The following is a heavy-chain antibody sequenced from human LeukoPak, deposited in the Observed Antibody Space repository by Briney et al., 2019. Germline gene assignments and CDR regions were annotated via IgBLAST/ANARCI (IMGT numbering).Heavy chain of an antibody. CDR3: AREGITAAADH. J-gene: IGHJ4*02. D-gene: IGHD6-13*01. Sequence: PGGSLRLSCAASGFTFSSYSMNWVRQAPGKGLEWVSYISSSSSTIYYADSVKGRFTISRDNAKNSLYLQLNSLRAEDTAVYYCAREGITAAADHWGQGTLVTVSS. V-gene: IGHV3-48*04. CDR2: ISSSSSTI. CDR1: GFTFSSYS.